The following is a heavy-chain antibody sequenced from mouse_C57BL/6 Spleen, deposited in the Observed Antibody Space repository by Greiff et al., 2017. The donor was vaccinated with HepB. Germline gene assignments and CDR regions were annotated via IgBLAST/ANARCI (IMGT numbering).Heavy chain of an antibody. J-gene: IGHJ2*01. CDR1: GFTFSSYA. CDR2: ISDGGSYT. D-gene: IGHD2-1*01. V-gene: IGHV5-4*01. CDR3: ARDGGLWYPDY. Sequence: VQLKESGGGLVKPGGSLKLSCAASGFTFSSYAMSWVRQTPEKRLEWVATISDGGSYTYYPDNVKGRFTISRDNAKNNLYLQMSHLKSEDTAMYYCARDGGLWYPDYWGQGTTLTVSS.